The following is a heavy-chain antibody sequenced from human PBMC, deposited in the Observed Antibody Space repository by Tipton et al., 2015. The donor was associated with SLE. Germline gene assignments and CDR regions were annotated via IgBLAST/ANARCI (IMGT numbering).Heavy chain of an antibody. Sequence: QLVQSGVEVKKPGASVKVSCKVSGYTLTELSMHWVRQAPGKGLEWVAFIRYDGSNKYYADSVKGRFTISRDNSKNTLYLQMNSLRAEDTAVYYCAKESLGHFWGQGTLVTVSS. CDR3: AKESLGHF. CDR1: GYTLTELS. D-gene: IGHD3-3*02. J-gene: IGHJ4*02. CDR2: IRYDGSNK. V-gene: IGHV3-30*02.